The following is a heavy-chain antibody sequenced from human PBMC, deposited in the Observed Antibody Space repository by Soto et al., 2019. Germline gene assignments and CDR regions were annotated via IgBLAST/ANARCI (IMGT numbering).Heavy chain of an antibody. CDR2: VSGSGGAT. J-gene: IGHJ4*02. CDR1: AFFFTTYA. V-gene: IGHV3-23*01. CDR3: AKDAIMVSSSYNYFDY. D-gene: IGHD6-13*01. Sequence: GGSLRLSCAASAFFFTTYAMNWVRQAPGKGLEWVSGVSGSGGATSYADSVKGRFTISRDNSKNTVYLQMNSLRADDTAVYCCAKDAIMVSSSYNYFDYWGQGTLVTVSS.